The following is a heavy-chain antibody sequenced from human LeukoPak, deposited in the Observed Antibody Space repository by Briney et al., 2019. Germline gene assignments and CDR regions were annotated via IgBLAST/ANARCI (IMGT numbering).Heavy chain of an antibody. Sequence: ASVKVSCKASGYTFTSYGISWVRQAPGQGLEWMGWINTNTGNPTYAQGFTGRFVFSLDTSVNTAYLQISSLKAEDTAVYYCARDLDSAAFDIWGQGTMVTVSS. CDR1: GYTFTSYG. V-gene: IGHV7-4-1*02. CDR2: INTNTGNP. CDR3: ARDLDSAAFDI. D-gene: IGHD2-15*01. J-gene: IGHJ3*02.